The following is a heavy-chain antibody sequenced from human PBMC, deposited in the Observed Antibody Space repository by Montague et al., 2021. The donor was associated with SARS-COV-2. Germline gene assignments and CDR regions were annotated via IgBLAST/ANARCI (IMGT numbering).Heavy chain of an antibody. V-gene: IGHV3-21*01. CDR3: ARTLTTVTSDYFDY. J-gene: IGHJ4*02. D-gene: IGHD4-17*01. CDR1: GFTFSSYS. CDR2: ISSSRSYI. Sequence: SLRLSCAASGFTFSSYSMNWVRQAPGKGLEWVSSISSSRSYIYYADSVKGRFTISRDNAKNSLYLQMNSLRAEDTAVYYCARTLTTVTSDYFDYWGQGTLVTVSS.